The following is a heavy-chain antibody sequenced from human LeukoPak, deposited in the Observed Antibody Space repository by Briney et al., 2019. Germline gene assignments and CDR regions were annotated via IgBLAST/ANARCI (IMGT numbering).Heavy chain of an antibody. J-gene: IGHJ4*02. CDR3: ARGYCSSTSCYGKDY. CDR1: GGSISSYY. V-gene: IGHV4-59*01. Sequence: PSETLSLTCTVSGGSISSYYWSWIRQPPGKGLEWIGYIYYSGSTNYNPSLKSRVTISVDTSKNQFSLKLSSVTAADTAVYYCARGYCSSTSCYGKDYWGQGTLVTVSS. CDR2: IYYSGST. D-gene: IGHD2-2*01.